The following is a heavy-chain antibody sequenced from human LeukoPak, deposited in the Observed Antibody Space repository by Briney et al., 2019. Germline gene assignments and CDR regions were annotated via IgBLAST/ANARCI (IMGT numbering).Heavy chain of an antibody. CDR2: IWYDGSNK. Sequence: GGSLRLSCAASGFTFSSYGMHWVRQAPGKGLEWVAVIWYDGSNKYYADSVKGRFTTSRDNSKNMLYLQMNSLRAEDTAVYYCARADYYDSSGYYHYWGQGTLVTVSS. J-gene: IGHJ4*02. V-gene: IGHV3-33*01. D-gene: IGHD3-22*01. CDR1: GFTFSSYG. CDR3: ARADYYDSSGYYHY.